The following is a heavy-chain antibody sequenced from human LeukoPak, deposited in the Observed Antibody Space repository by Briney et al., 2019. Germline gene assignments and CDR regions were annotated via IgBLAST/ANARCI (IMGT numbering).Heavy chain of an antibody. CDR1: GGSFSGYY. Sequence: SETLSLTCAVYGGSFSGYYWSWIRQPPGKGLEWIGEINHSGSTNCNPSLKSRVTISVDTSKNQFSLKLSSVTAADTAVYYCARFRFRPLARFDPWGQGTLVTVSS. V-gene: IGHV4-34*01. CDR2: INHSGST. D-gene: IGHD3-16*01. J-gene: IGHJ5*02. CDR3: ARFRFRPLARFDP.